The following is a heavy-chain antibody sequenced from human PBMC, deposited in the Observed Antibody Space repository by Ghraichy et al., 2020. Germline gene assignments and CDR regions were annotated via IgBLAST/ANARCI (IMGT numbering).Heavy chain of an antibody. D-gene: IGHD3-16*01. Sequence: GESLNISCAASGFTFSNYWMSWVRQAPGKGLEWVANIKQDGSEKYYVDSVKGRFTISRDNAKNSLYLQMNSLRAEDTAVYYCARRGEWGGAFDIWGQGTMVTVSS. CDR3: ARRGEWGGAFDI. V-gene: IGHV3-7*01. CDR2: IKQDGSEK. J-gene: IGHJ3*02. CDR1: GFTFSNYW.